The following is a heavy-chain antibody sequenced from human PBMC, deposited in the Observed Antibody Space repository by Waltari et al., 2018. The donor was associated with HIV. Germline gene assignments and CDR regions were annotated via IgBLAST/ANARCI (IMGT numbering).Heavy chain of an antibody. CDR3: VREVFYYEESGRPGWFDP. CDR1: GFSLVKNS. CDR2: IYGDGRT. J-gene: IGHJ5*02. Sequence: RLVESGGDSVRLGGALRLACTASGFSLVKNSSDWVRQASGKGLEWVSTIYGDGRTVYADAVEGRFSTSRETSKNMVHLLMDSLRTEDSAVYYCVREVFYYEESGRPGWFDPWGQGTLVAVSS. D-gene: IGHD3-16*01. V-gene: IGHV3-66*01.